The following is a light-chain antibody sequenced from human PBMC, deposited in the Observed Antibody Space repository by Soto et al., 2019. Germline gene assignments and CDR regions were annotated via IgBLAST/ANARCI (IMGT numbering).Light chain of an antibody. CDR2: LGS. J-gene: IGKJ1*01. CDR1: QSLLHSNGYNY. CDR3: MQALQTPPWT. V-gene: IGKV2-28*01. Sequence: DIVMTQSPLSLPVTPGEPASSSCRSSQSLLHSNGYNYLDWYLQKPGQSPQLLIYLGSNRASGVPDRFSGSGSGTDFTLKISRVEAEDVGVYYCMQALQTPPWTFGQGTKVDI.